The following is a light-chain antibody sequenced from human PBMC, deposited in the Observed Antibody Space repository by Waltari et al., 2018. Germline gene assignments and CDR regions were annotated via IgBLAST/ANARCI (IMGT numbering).Light chain of an antibody. CDR1: EGISSW. CDR2: AGS. Sequence: EIQMTQSPSSLSASVGDKVTISCHASEGISSWLAWYQQRPGKAPKPLIFAGSSLQSGVPSRFSGSGSGTDYTLTITALQPEDVGIYYCQQYDDLPYSFGQGTTVEIK. CDR3: QQYDDLPYS. J-gene: IGKJ2*03. V-gene: IGKV1D-16*01.